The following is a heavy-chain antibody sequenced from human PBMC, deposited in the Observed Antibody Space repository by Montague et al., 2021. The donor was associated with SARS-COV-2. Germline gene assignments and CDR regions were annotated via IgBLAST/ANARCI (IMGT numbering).Heavy chain of an antibody. D-gene: IGHD3-10*01. Sequence: SETLSLTCAVHGGSFSTYSWNWIRQPPGKGLEWIGEIHRGGSTNYNPSLKSRVTISADTSKNQFSLKLTSVAAADTVVYYCARLGDGVVPSPILGVGPYYSYYYMDVWGKGTTVTVSS. CDR2: IHRGGST. CDR3: ARLGDGVVPSPILGVGPYYSYYYMDV. J-gene: IGHJ6*03. CDR1: GGSFSTYS. V-gene: IGHV4-34*01.